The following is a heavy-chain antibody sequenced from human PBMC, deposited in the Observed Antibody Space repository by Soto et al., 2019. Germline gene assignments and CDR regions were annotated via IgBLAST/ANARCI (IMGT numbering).Heavy chain of an antibody. V-gene: IGHV3-74*01. CDR3: ASVAVTTYYFDY. CDR1: GFTFTSYW. Sequence: EVQLVESGGDLVQPGGSLRLSCAASGFTFTSYWMHWVRQTPGKGLVWVSRINPDGSRTSYADSVKGRFNISRDNAKNRLYLQMNSLGAEDTAVYYCASVAVTTYYFDYWGHGTLVTVSS. D-gene: IGHD4-17*01. J-gene: IGHJ4*01. CDR2: INPDGSRT.